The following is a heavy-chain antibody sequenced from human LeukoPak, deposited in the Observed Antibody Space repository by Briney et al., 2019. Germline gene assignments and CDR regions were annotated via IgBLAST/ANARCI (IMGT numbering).Heavy chain of an antibody. Sequence: PSETLSLTCTVSGGSITTVSYYWSWIRQPPGKGLEWIGYIYYSGSTYYNPSLKSRVTISVDTSKNQFSLKLSSVTAADTAVYYCASSGSYYEIDYWGQGTLVTVSS. D-gene: IGHD1-26*01. CDR1: GGSITTVSYY. J-gene: IGHJ4*02. V-gene: IGHV4-30-4*08. CDR3: ASSGSYYEIDY. CDR2: IYYSGST.